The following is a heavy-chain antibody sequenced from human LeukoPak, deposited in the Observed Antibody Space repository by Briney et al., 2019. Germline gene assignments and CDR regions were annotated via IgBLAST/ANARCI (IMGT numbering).Heavy chain of an antibody. J-gene: IGHJ4*02. CDR3: ARRGYCGGDCYSSFDY. V-gene: IGHV5-51*01. CDR2: IYPGDSDT. CDR1: GFSFTSYW. D-gene: IGHD2-21*02. Sequence: GESLKISCKGSGFSFTSYWIGWVRQMPGKGLEWMGIIYPGDSDTRYSPSFQGQVTISADKSISTAYLQWSSLKASDTAMYYCARRGYCGGDCYSSFDYWGQGTLVTVSS.